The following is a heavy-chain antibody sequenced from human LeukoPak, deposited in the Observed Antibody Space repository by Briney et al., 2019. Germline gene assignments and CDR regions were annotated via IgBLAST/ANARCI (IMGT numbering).Heavy chain of an antibody. Sequence: PGGSLRLSCAASGFTFSSYEMNWVRQAPGKGLEWVSYISSSGSTRYYADSVKGRFTISRDNAKNSLYLQMNSLRAEDTAVYYCARDSMATTEFDYWGQGTLVTVSS. CDR1: GFTFSSYE. J-gene: IGHJ4*02. V-gene: IGHV3-48*03. CDR3: ARDSMATTEFDY. D-gene: IGHD5-12*01. CDR2: ISSSGSTR.